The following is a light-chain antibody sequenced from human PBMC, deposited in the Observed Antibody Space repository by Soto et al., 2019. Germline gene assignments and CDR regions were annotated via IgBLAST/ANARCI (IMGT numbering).Light chain of an antibody. CDR2: GAS. CDR1: QSVSSSF. CDR3: QQYVSSPWA. J-gene: IGKJ1*01. V-gene: IGKV3-20*01. Sequence: EIVLAQSPGTLSLSPGESATLSCRASQSVSSSFLAWYQQKAGQAPRLLIYGASRRATGIPDRFSGSGSGTDFTLTISRLEPEDFEVYYCQQYVSSPWALGQGTNVDIK.